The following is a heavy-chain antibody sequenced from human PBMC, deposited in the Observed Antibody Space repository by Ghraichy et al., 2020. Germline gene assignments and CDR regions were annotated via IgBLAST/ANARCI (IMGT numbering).Heavy chain of an antibody. CDR1: GGSISSSSYY. Sequence: SQTLSLTCTVSGGSISSSSYYWGWIRQPPGKGLEWIGSIYYSGSTYYNPSLKSRVTISVDTSKNQFSLKLSSVTAADTAVYYCARVTIAVAGGVLDYWGQGTLVTVSS. D-gene: IGHD6-19*01. CDR3: ARVTIAVAGGVLDY. J-gene: IGHJ4*02. CDR2: IYYSGST. V-gene: IGHV4-39*01.